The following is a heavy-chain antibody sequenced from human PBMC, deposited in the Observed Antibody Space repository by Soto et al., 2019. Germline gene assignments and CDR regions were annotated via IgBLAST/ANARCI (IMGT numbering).Heavy chain of an antibody. J-gene: IGHJ5*02. CDR3: VKDGAHNWNPYNWFDP. D-gene: IGHD1-20*01. CDR1: GFTFSTCG. V-gene: IGHV3-33*06. CDR2: IWYDGDNK. Sequence: GGSLRLSCAASGFTFSTCGMHWVRQAPGKGLEWVAVIWYDGDNKYYADSVKGRFTISRDNSKNTLYLQMNSLRAEDTAVYYCVKDGAHNWNPYNWFDPWGQGTLVTVSS.